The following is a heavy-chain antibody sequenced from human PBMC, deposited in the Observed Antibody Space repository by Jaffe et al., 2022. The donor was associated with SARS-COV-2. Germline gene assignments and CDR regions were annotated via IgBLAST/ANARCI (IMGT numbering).Heavy chain of an antibody. D-gene: IGHD2-15*01. CDR3: ARDLGYCSGGSCPPRWFDP. CDR1: GFTFSSYW. J-gene: IGHJ5*02. Sequence: EVQLVESGGGLVQPGGSLRLSCAASGFTFSSYWMHWVRQAPGKGLVWVSRINSDGSSTSYADSVKGRFTISRDNAKNTLYLQMNSLRAEDTAVYYCARDLGYCSGGSCPPRWFDPWGQGTLVTVSS. CDR2: INSDGSST. V-gene: IGHV3-74*01.